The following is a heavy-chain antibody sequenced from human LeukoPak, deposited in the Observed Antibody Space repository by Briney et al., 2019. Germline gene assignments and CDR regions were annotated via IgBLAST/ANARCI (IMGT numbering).Heavy chain of an antibody. CDR2: IIPIFGTA. CDR3: AKSRSNSGGYGASDI. D-gene: IGHD1-26*01. V-gene: IGHV1-69*05. J-gene: IGHJ3*02. CDR1: GGTFSSYA. Sequence: GASVKVSCKASGGTFSSYAISWVRQAPGQGLEWMGGIIPIFGTANYAQKFQGRVTITTDESTSTAYMELSSLRSEDTAVYYCAKSRSNSGGYGASDIWGQGTMVTVSS.